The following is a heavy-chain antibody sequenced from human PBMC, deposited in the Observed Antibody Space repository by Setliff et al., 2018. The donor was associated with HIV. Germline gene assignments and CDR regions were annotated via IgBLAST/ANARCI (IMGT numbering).Heavy chain of an antibody. CDR3: AKESGLYSHYNSYYYMDV. V-gene: IGHV3-23*01. D-gene: IGHD4-4*01. CDR2: ISGSGGST. CDR1: GFTFSSYA. J-gene: IGHJ6*03. Sequence: PGGSLRLSCAASGFTFSSYAMSWVRQAPGKGLEWGSAISGSGGSTYYADSVKGRFTIYRYNSKNTLYLQMNSLRAEDTAVYYCAKESGLYSHYNSYYYMDVWGKGTTVTVSS.